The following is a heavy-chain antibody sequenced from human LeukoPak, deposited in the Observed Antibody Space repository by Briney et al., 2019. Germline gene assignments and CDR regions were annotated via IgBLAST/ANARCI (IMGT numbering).Heavy chain of an antibody. V-gene: IGHV5-51*01. CDR1: GYSFTSYW. Sequence: GESLKISCKGSGYSFTSYWIGWVRQMPGKGLEWMGIIYPGDSDTRYSPSFQGQVTISADKSISTAYLQWSSLKASDTAMYYCARRLGYCSGGSCSDAFEIWGQGTMVTVSS. J-gene: IGHJ3*02. CDR2: IYPGDSDT. CDR3: ARRLGYCSGGSCSDAFEI. D-gene: IGHD2-15*01.